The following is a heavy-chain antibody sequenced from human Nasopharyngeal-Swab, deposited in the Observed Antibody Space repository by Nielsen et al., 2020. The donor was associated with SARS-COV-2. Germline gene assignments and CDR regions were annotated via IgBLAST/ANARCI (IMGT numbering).Heavy chain of an antibody. CDR3: ARGYGSFPYYFDH. CDR1: GGSISSSSSYC. D-gene: IGHD1-26*01. Sequence: SETLSLTCTVSGGSISSSSSYCWVWIRQPPGKGLEWIGTIYYGGTTYYNPSLKSRVTISLDTSKNQFSLKLNSVTATDTAVYYCARGYGSFPYYFDHWGQGTLVTVSS. J-gene: IGHJ4*02. CDR2: IYYGGTT. V-gene: IGHV4-39*01.